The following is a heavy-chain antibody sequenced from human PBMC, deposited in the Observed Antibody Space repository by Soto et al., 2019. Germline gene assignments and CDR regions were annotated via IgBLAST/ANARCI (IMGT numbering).Heavy chain of an antibody. CDR3: AKGEVGSSSGYYYYYYGMDV. J-gene: IGHJ6*02. Sequence: GGSLRLSCAASGFTFSSYAMSWVRQAPGKGLEWVSAISGSGGSTYYADSVKGRFTISRDNSKNTLYLQMNSLRAEDTAVYYCAKGEVGSSSGYYYYYYGMDVWGQGTTVTVSS. CDR2: ISGSGGST. CDR1: GFTFSSYA. V-gene: IGHV3-23*01. D-gene: IGHD6-6*01.